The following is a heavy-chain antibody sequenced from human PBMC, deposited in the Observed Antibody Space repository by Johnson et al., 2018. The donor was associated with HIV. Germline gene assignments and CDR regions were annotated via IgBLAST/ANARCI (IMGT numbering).Heavy chain of an antibody. D-gene: IGHD2-2*01. Sequence: MQLVESGGGVVRPGGSLRLSCAASGFTFDDYGMSWVRQAPGKGLEWVSGINWNGGSTGYADSVQGRFTISRDNAKNSLYLQMNSLKNEDTAVYYCATDVYPGPRYQLLHRGIWGHGTMITVSS. CDR2: INWNGGST. CDR1: GFTFDDYG. J-gene: IGHJ3*02. V-gene: IGHV3-20*04. CDR3: ATDVYPGPRYQLLHRGI.